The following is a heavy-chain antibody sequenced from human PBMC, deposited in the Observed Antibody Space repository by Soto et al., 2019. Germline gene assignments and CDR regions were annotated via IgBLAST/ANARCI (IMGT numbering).Heavy chain of an antibody. D-gene: IGHD6-13*01. V-gene: IGHV1-3*05. CDR1: GYTFTSYA. CDR3: ARAPGGPGIAEY. Sequence: QVQLVQSGAEEKKPGASVKVSCKASGYTFTSYAMHWVRQAPGQRLEWMGRINAGNGNTKYSQKFQGRVTITRDTSARTAYMELSSLRSEDTAVYYCARAPGGPGIAEYWGQGTLVTVSS. J-gene: IGHJ4*02. CDR2: INAGNGNT.